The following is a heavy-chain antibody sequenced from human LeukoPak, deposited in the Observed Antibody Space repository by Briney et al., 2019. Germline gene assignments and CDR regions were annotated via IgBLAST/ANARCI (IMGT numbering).Heavy chain of an antibody. V-gene: IGHV4-34*01. CDR1: GGSFSGYY. D-gene: IGHD5-12*01. CDR2: INHSGST. Sequence: SETLSLTCAVYGGSFSGYYWSWIRQPPGKGLEWIGEINHSGSTNYNPSLKSRVTISVDTSKNQFSLKLSSVTAADTAVYYCARDLSGYDAFDYWGQGTLVTVSS. J-gene: IGHJ4*02. CDR3: ARDLSGYDAFDY.